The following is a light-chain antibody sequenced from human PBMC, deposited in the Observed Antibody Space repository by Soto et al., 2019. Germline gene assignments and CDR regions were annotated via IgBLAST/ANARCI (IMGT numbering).Light chain of an antibody. CDR2: GAS. J-gene: IGKJ3*01. CDR1: QSVSSTY. V-gene: IGKV3-20*01. Sequence: TVLTQCGGSHYFFPGERSTLSCRASQSVSSTYFAWYQQKPGQAPRLLIYGASSRATGIPDRFSGSGSGTDFTLTISRLDPEDFAVYYCQQCGGSPSTCGPGTKVDIK. CDR3: QQCGGSPST.